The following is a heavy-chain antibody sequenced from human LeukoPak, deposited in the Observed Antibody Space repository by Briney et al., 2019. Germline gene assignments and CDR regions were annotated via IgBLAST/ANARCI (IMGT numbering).Heavy chain of an antibody. CDR2: ISYDGSNK. Sequence: PGGSLRLSCAASGFTFSSYAMHWVREAPGKGLEGVAVISYDGSNKYYADSVKGRFTISRDNSKNTLYLQMNSLRAEDTAVYYCAREEGDYYDSSALAYWGQGTLVTVSS. D-gene: IGHD3-22*01. CDR1: GFTFSSYA. J-gene: IGHJ4*02. CDR3: AREEGDYYDSSALAY. V-gene: IGHV3-30*01.